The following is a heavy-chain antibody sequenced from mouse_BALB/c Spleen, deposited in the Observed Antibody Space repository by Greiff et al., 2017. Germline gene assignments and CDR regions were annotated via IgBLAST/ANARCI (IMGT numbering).Heavy chain of an antibody. CDR2: IDPANGNT. CDR1: GFNIKDTY. V-gene: IGHV14-3*02. D-gene: IGHD4-1*01. Sequence: VQLQQSGAELVKPGASVKLSCTASGFNIKDTYMHWVKQRPEQGLEWIGRIDPANGNTKYDPKFQGKATITADTSSNTAYLQLSSLTSEDTAVYYCAPLTGTWYYAMDYWGQGTSVTVSS. CDR3: APLTGTWYYAMDY. J-gene: IGHJ4*01.